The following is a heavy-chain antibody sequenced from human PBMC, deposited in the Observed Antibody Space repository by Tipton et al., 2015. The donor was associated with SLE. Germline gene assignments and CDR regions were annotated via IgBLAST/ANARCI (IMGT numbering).Heavy chain of an antibody. Sequence: TLSLTCTVSGGSISSSSYYCGWIRQPPGKGLEGIGSIYYSWSTYYNPSLKSRVTISVDTSKNQFSLKLSSVTAADTAVYYCATIALAAAGSGWFDPWGQGTLVTVSS. D-gene: IGHD6-13*01. V-gene: IGHV4-39*07. CDR3: ATIALAAAGSGWFDP. J-gene: IGHJ5*02. CDR1: GGSISSSSYY. CDR2: IYYSWST.